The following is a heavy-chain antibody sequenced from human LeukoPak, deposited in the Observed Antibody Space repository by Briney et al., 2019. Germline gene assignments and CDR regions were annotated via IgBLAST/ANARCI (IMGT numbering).Heavy chain of an antibody. CDR3: AKVSAAAMVTSPFDY. CDR1: GFTFSNYA. Sequence: GGSLRLSCAASGFTFSNYAMSWVRQAPGKGLEWVSSITGSGGSTYYADSVKGRFTISRDNSKNTLYLQINSLRAEDTAVYYCAKVSAAAMVTSPFDYWGQGTLVTVSS. J-gene: IGHJ4*02. CDR2: ITGSGGST. V-gene: IGHV3-23*01. D-gene: IGHD5-18*01.